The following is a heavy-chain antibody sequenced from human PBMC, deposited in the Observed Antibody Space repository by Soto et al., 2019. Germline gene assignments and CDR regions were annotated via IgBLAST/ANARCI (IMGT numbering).Heavy chain of an antibody. CDR1: GYSFTNYW. J-gene: IGHJ6*02. V-gene: IGHV5-51*01. Sequence: GESLKISCKGSGYSFTNYWIGWVRQMPGKGLEWMGIIYPGDSDTRYSPSFQGQVTISADKSISTAYLQRSSLKASDTAMYYCARQNQEGYYYYGIDVWGQGTTVTVSS. CDR3: ARQNQEGYYYYGIDV. CDR2: IYPGDSDT.